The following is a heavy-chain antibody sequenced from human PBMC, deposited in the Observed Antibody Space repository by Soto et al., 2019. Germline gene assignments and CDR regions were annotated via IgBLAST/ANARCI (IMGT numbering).Heavy chain of an antibody. V-gene: IGHV3-23*01. D-gene: IGHD3-9*01. CDR1: GLTFSSYA. J-gene: IGHJ6*02. Sequence: EVQLLESGGGLVQPGGSLRLSCAASGLTFSSYAMSWVRQAPGKGLEWVSAISGSGGSTYYADSVKGRFTISRDNSKNTLYLQMNSLRAEDTAVYYCAKLVRYFDWYQDGMDVWGQGTTVTVSS. CDR2: ISGSGGST. CDR3: AKLVRYFDWYQDGMDV.